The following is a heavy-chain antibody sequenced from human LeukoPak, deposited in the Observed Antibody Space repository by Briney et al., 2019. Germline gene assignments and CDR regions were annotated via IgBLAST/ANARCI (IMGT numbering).Heavy chain of an antibody. Sequence: PSETLSLTCTVSGGSISNYYWNWIRQPPGKGLEWIGYIYYTGNTNYNPSLKSRVTISVDTSKNQFSLKLSSVTAADTAVYYCARVGPLWFDYWGQGTLVTVSS. CDR2: IYYTGNT. CDR1: GGSISNYY. V-gene: IGHV4-59*01. CDR3: ARVGPLWFDY. D-gene: IGHD5-18*01. J-gene: IGHJ4*02.